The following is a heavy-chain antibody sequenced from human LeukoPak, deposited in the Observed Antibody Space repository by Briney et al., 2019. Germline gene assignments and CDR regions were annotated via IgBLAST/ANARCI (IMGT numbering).Heavy chain of an antibody. Sequence: SETLSLICTVFGGSISSSSYFWGWIRQPAGKGLEWIGSISHSGSTYYDPSLKSRITISVDTSKNQFSLKVRSVTAADTAVYFCAKTAGVVDYWGQGTLVTVSS. D-gene: IGHD1-1*01. CDR3: AKTAGVVDY. J-gene: IGHJ4*02. CDR2: ISHSGST. CDR1: GGSISSSSYF. V-gene: IGHV4-39*01.